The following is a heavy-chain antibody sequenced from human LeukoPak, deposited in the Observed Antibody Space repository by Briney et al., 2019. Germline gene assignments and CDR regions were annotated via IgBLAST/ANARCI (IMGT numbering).Heavy chain of an antibody. Sequence: SETLSLTCAVSGGSLSPHYWGWIRQPPGKELEWIGSIYYSGSTYYNPSLNSRVTISVDTSKNQFSLKLSSVTAADTAVYYCARDYLGGNPDAFDIWGQGTMVTVSS. D-gene: IGHD4-23*01. J-gene: IGHJ3*02. CDR3: ARDYLGGNPDAFDI. V-gene: IGHV4-39*07. CDR1: GGSLSPHY. CDR2: IYYSGST.